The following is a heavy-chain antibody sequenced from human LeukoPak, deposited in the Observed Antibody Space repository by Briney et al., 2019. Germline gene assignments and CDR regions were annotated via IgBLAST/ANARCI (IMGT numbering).Heavy chain of an antibody. CDR3: TRRHYGDYVVDN. V-gene: IGHV3-73*01. J-gene: IGHJ4*02. D-gene: IGHD4-17*01. CDR2: IRSKAHRYAT. CDR1: GFTFNGSA. Sequence: GGSLRLSCAPSGFTFNGSALHWVRQASGQGLEWVGRIRSKAHRYATAYAASVKGRFTVSRGDSKNMAYLQMNSLKTEDTAIYYCTRRHYGDYVVDNWGQGTLVTVSS.